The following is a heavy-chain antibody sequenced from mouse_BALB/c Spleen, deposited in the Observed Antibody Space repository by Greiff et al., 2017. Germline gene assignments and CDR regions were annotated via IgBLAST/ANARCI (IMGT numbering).Heavy chain of an antibody. CDR2: ISSGGSYT. CDR1: GFTFSSYG. D-gene: IGHD1-1*01. CDR3: ARGDYGSSYDAMDY. J-gene: IGHJ4*01. Sequence: EVKVVESGGGLVKPGGSLKLSCAASGFTFSSYGMSWVRQTPDKRLEWVATISSGGSYTYYPDSVKGRFTISRDNAKNTLYLQMSSLKSEDTAMYYCARGDYGSSYDAMDYWGQGTSVTVSS. V-gene: IGHV5-6*03.